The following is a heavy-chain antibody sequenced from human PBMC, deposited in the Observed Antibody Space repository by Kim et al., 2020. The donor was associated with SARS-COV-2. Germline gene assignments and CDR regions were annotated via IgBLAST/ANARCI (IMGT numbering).Heavy chain of an antibody. J-gene: IGHJ1*01. Sequence: ASVKVSCKASGYTFTSYYMHWVRQAPGQGLEWMGIINPSGGSTSYAQKFQGRVTMTRDTSTSTVYMELSSLRSEDTAVYYCASDGYSSSWYGYFQHWGQGTLVTVSS. CDR3: ASDGYSSSWYGYFQH. D-gene: IGHD6-13*01. CDR1: GYTFTSYY. CDR2: INPSGGST. V-gene: IGHV1-46*01.